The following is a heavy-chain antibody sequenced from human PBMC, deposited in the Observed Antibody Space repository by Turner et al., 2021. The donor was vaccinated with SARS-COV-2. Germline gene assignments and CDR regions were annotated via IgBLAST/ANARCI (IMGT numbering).Heavy chain of an antibody. CDR3: ARELPNNWFDP. V-gene: IGHV4-59*01. CDR2: IYYRGSN. CDR1: GASISSNY. Sequence: QVLLQASRPELVQPSATLSRTCTVAGASISSNYWAWILQPPGKRLEWIGYIYYRGSNNYNPSLKSRVTIAVDTSKNQFSLKLTSVTAADTAVYFCARELPNNWFDPWGQGTLVTVSS. J-gene: IGHJ5*02.